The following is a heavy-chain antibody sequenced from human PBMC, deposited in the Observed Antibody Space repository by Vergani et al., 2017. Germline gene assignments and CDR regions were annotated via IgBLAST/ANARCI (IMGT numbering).Heavy chain of an antibody. CDR1: GYTFTGYY. CDR2: INPNSGGT. V-gene: IGHV1-2*06. D-gene: IGHD3-10*01. J-gene: IGHJ6*03. CDR3: ARDFYYGSGSYTYYYYYMDV. Sequence: QVQLVQSGAEVKKPGASVKVSCKASGYTFTGYYMHWVRQAPGQGLEWMGRINPNSGGTNYAQKFQGRVTMTRDTSISTAYMELSRLRSDDTAVYYCARDFYYGSGSYTYYYYYMDVWGKGTTVTVSS.